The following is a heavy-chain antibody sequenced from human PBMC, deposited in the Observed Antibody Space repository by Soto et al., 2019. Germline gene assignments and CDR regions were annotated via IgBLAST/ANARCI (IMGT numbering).Heavy chain of an antibody. CDR2: INHSGST. CDR1: GGSFSGYY. D-gene: IGHD5-18*01. Sequence: SETLSLTCSVYGGSFSGYYWSWIRQPPGKGLEWIGEINHSGSTNYNPSLKSRVTISVDTSKNQFSLKLSSVTAADTAVYYCARGPRVQLWFSWFDPWGQGTLVTVSS. V-gene: IGHV4-34*01. J-gene: IGHJ5*02. CDR3: ARGPRVQLWFSWFDP.